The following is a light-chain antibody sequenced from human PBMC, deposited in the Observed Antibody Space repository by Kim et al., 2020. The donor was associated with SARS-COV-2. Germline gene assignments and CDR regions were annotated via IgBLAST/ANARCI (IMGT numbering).Light chain of an antibody. CDR2: DAS. CDR1: QDISNY. Sequence: GDRVTITCQASQDISNYLNWYQQKPGKAPKLLIYDASNLETGVPSRFSGSGSGTDFTFTISSLQPEDIATYYCQQYDNLPPSLTFGGGT. V-gene: IGKV1-33*01. J-gene: IGKJ4*01. CDR3: QQYDNLPPSLT.